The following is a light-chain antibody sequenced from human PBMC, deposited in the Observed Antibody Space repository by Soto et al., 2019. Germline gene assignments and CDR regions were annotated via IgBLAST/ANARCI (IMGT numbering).Light chain of an antibody. CDR3: SSYTSSSTLVL. CDR1: SSDIGGYNY. CDR2: DVA. Sequence: QSALTQPASVSGSPGQSITISCTGTSSDIGGYNYVSWYQQHPGKAPKLMIYDVANRPSGVSNRFSGSKSDNTASLTISGLQAEDEADYYCSSYTSSSTLVLFGGGTKVTV. V-gene: IGLV2-14*03. J-gene: IGLJ2*01.